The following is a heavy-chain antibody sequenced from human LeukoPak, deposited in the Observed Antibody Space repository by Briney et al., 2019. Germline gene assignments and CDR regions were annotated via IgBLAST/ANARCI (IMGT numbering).Heavy chain of an antibody. D-gene: IGHD2-2*01. CDR3: ARAGVMIVVVPAALFDY. Sequence: SQTLSLTCTVSGGSISSGDYYWSWIRQPPGKGLEWIGYIYYSGSTYYNPSLKSRVTMSVDTSKNQFSLKLSSVTAADTAVYYCARAGVMIVVVPAALFDYWGQGTLVTVSS. V-gene: IGHV4-30-4*08. CDR1: GGSISSGDYY. CDR2: IYYSGST. J-gene: IGHJ4*02.